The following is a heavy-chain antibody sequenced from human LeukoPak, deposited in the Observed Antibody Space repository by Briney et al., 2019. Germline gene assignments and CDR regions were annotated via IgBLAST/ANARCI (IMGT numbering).Heavy chain of an antibody. V-gene: IGHV1-2*02. CDR3: ARDAISRGIIDY. Sequence: ASVKVSCKVSGYTLTELSMHWVRQAPGQGLEWMGWINPDSGGTNFAQKFQGRVTMTRDTSITTAYMELSRLTSDDTAVYYCARDAISRGIIDYWGQGTLVTVSS. J-gene: IGHJ4*02. D-gene: IGHD3-10*01. CDR2: INPDSGGT. CDR1: GYTLTELS.